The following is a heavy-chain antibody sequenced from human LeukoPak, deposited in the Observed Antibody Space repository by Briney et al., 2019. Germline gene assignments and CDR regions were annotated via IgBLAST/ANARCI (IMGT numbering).Heavy chain of an antibody. CDR2: IYYTGST. Sequence: SETLPLTCTVSGGSTSSNTYYWGWIRQPPGKGLDWIGNIYYTGSTFYNPSLKSRVTISVDTSKNQFSLKLSSVTAADTAVYYCASRGLYGMSDYWGQGTLVTVSS. CDR3: ASRGLYGMSDY. D-gene: IGHD2-2*02. J-gene: IGHJ4*02. V-gene: IGHV4-39*07. CDR1: GGSTSSNTYY.